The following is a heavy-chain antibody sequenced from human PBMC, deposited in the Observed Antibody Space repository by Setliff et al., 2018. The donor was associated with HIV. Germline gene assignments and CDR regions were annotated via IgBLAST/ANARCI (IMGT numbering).Heavy chain of an antibody. Sequence: GESLRLSCVASGFSLSNYGMHWVRQAPGKGLEWVAVIYYDGRNKFYADSVKGRFTISRDNSKNTVYLQMNSLRGEETAIYYCARDRAPTGLNAFDIWGQGTMVTVSS. CDR3: ARDRAPTGLNAFDI. CDR1: GFSLSNYG. D-gene: IGHD3-9*01. V-gene: IGHV3-33*01. J-gene: IGHJ3*02. CDR2: IYYDGRNK.